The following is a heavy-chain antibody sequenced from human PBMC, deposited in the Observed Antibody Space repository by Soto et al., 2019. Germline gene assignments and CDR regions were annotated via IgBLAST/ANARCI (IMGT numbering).Heavy chain of an antibody. Sequence: GGSLRLSCAASGFTFSTYSMNWVRQAPGKGLEWVSYISTSSSATYYADSVKGRFTISSENARRSRFLQMNSLRAEDAAVYYCARTDGFDIWGQGTMVTVSS. V-gene: IGHV3-48*01. J-gene: IGHJ3*02. CDR3: ARTDGFDI. CDR2: ISTSSSAT. CDR1: GFTFSTYS.